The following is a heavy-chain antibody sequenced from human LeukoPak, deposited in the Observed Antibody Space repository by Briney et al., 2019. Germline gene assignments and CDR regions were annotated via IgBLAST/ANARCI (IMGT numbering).Heavy chain of an antibody. CDR3: ARRSGVRLRMRLLNAFDI. J-gene: IGHJ3*02. V-gene: IGHV6-1*01. D-gene: IGHD4-17*01. CDR2: TYYRSKWYN. CDR1: GDSVSSNSAA. Sequence: SQTLSLTCAISGDSVSSNSAAWNWIRQSPSRGLEWLGRTYYRSKWYNDYAVSVKSRITINPDTSKNQFSLKLSSVTAADTAVYYCARRSGVRLRMRLLNAFDIWGQGTMVTVSS.